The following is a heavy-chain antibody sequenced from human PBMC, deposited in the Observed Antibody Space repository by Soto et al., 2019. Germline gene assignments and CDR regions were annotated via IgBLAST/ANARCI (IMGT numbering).Heavy chain of an antibody. Sequence: QVQLQESGPGLVKPSQTLSLTCTVSGGSISSGDYYWCWIRQPPGKGLEWIGYIYYSGSTYYNPSLKSRVTISVETSTNQFSLKLSSVTAADTAVYYCARVFANIGQLAFDYWGQGTLVTVSS. D-gene: IGHD6-6*01. CDR1: GGSISSGDYY. J-gene: IGHJ4*02. CDR2: IYYSGST. V-gene: IGHV4-30-4*01. CDR3: ARVFANIGQLAFDY.